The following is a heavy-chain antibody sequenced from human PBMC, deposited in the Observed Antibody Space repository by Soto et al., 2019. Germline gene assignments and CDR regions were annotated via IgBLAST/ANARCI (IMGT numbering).Heavy chain of an antibody. J-gene: IGHJ6*04. CDR3: AREGSTSLWDV. CDR1: GGSFSGYY. D-gene: IGHD2-2*01. CDR2: INHSGST. Sequence: QVQLQQWGAGLLKPSETLSLTCAVYGGSFSGYYWSWIRQPPGKGLEWIGEINHSGSTNYNPSLKSRVTISVDTSKNQFSLKLSSLTAADTAVYYCAREGSTSLWDVWGKGTTVTVSS. V-gene: IGHV4-34*01.